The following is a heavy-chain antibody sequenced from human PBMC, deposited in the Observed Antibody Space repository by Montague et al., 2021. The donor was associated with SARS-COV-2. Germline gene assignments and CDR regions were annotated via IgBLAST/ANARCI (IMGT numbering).Heavy chain of an antibody. J-gene: IGHJ4*02. CDR1: GGSISDSNFH. CDR3: ARLRGGTPGEH. D-gene: IGHD2-21*01. V-gene: IGHV4-39*07. CDR2: LYYSGAT. Sequence: SETLSLTCTVSGGSISDSNFHWGWIRQPPGKGLEWIGTLYYSGATYSNPSLKSRVTTSMDTSKNQFSLKLTSAIAAATAEYYCARLRGGTPGEHWGQGALVTVSS.